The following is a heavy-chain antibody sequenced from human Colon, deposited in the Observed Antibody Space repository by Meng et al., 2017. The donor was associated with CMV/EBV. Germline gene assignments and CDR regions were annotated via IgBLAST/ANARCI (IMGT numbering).Heavy chain of an antibody. CDR3: ARDRGVVHHDAFDV. CDR1: GFTFSSFE. Sequence: GESLKISCTASGFTFSSFEMNWVRQAPGKGLQWLSYISSSGNTRDYAESVKGRFTISRDNAQNSLFLQMNGLTAEDTALYYCARDRGVVHHDAFDVWGQGTMVTVSS. V-gene: IGHV3-48*03. J-gene: IGHJ3*01. CDR2: ISSSGNTR. D-gene: IGHD2-15*01.